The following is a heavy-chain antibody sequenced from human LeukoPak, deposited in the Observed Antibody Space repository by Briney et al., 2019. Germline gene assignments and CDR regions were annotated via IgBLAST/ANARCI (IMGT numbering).Heavy chain of an antibody. CDR3: ARDRDTAMVYFDY. CDR2: ISSSGSTI. CDR1: GFTFSDYY. J-gene: IGHJ4*02. D-gene: IGHD5-18*01. V-gene: IGHV3-11*01. Sequence: PGRSLRLSCAASGFTFSDYYMSWIRQAPGKGLEWVSYISSSGSTIYYADSVKGRFTISRDNAKNSLYLQMNSLRAEDTAVYYCARDRDTAMVYFDYWGQGTLVTVSS.